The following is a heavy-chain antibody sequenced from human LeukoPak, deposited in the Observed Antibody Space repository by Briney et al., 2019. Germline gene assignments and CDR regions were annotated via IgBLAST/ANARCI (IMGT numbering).Heavy chain of an antibody. CDR3: ARDPGVAAAGNWFDP. D-gene: IGHD6-13*01. Sequence: PSETLSLTCTVSGGSISSYYWSWIRQPPGKGLEWIGEINHSGSTNYNPSLKSRVTISVDTSKNQFSLKLTSVTAADTAVYYCARDPGVAAAGNWFDPWGPGILVTASS. V-gene: IGHV4-34*01. CDR1: GGSISSYY. CDR2: INHSGST. J-gene: IGHJ5*02.